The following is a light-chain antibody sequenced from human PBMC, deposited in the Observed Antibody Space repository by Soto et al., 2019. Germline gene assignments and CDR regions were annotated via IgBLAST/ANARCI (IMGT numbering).Light chain of an antibody. J-gene: IGLJ2*01. CDR1: SSDVGAYNY. CDR2: EVS. V-gene: IGLV2-14*01. Sequence: QSVLTQPASVSGSPGQSITISCTGTSSDVGAYNYVSWYQRHPGKAPKLIIYEVSNRPSGVSNRFSGSKSGNTASLTISGLQGEDEADYYCNSYTSSSTFWIFGGGTKVTVL. CDR3: NSYTSSSTFWI.